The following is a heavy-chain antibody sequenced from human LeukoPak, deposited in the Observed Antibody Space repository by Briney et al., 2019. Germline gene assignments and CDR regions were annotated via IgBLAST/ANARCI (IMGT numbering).Heavy chain of an antibody. CDR1: GDSVSSNSVT. V-gene: IGHV6-1*01. CDR2: TYYRSTWYN. J-gene: IGHJ4*02. CDR3: ARGSTYYDSSGQVPFDY. Sequence: SQTLSLTCAISGDSVSSNSVTWNWIRQSPSRGLEWLGRTYYRSTWYNDYAVSVKSRIGINPDTSKNQFSLQLNSVTPEDTAVYYCARGSTYYDSSGQVPFDYWGQGTLVTVSS. D-gene: IGHD3-22*01.